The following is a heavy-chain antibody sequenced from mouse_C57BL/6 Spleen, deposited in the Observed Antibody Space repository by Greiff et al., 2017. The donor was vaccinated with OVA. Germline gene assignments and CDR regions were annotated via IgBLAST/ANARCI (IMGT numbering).Heavy chain of an antibody. Sequence: VQLQQSGPELVKPGASVKISCKASGYSFTGYYMNWVKQSPEKSLEWIGEINPSTGGTTYKQKFKAKATLTVDKSSSTAYMQLKSLTSEDSAVYDCARDGGWLLRNAMDYWGQGTSVTVSS. D-gene: IGHD2-3*01. CDR3: ARDGGWLLRNAMDY. V-gene: IGHV1-42*01. CDR1: GYSFTGYY. CDR2: INPSTGGT. J-gene: IGHJ4*01.